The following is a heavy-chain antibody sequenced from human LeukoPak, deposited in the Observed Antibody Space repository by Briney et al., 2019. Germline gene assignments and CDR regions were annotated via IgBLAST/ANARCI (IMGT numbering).Heavy chain of an antibody. D-gene: IGHD5-12*01. CDR1: GGSISGYF. J-gene: IGHJ4*02. V-gene: IGHV4-4*07. CDR3: AREPTSGREPTSGRPLDY. CDR2: IYSSGSN. Sequence: PSETLSLTCTVSGGSISGYFWSWIRQPAGKGLEWIGRIYSSGSNNYNPSLKSRVTMSIDTSKNHLYLNLSSVTAADTAVYYCAREPTSGREPTSGRPLDYWGQGTLVTVSS.